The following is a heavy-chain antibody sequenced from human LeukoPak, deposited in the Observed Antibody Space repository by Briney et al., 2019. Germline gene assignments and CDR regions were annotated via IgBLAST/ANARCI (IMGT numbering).Heavy chain of an antibody. D-gene: IGHD3-22*01. CDR1: GGSFSGYY. Sequence: PSETLSLTCAVYGGSFSGYYWSWIRQPPGKGLEWIGEINHSGSTNYNPSLKSRVTISVDTSKNQFSLKLSSVTAADTAVYYCARATYYYDSSGYLDYWGQGTLVTVSS. J-gene: IGHJ4*02. V-gene: IGHV4-34*01. CDR2: INHSGST. CDR3: ARATYYYDSSGYLDY.